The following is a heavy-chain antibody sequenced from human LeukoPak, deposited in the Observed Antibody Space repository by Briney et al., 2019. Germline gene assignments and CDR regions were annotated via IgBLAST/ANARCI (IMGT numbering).Heavy chain of an antibody. V-gene: IGHV3-23*01. CDR1: GFTFSSYA. J-gene: IGHJ4*02. D-gene: IGHD6-19*01. CDR3: AKGGGWLYYFDY. CDR2: IEVGGAMT. Sequence: GGSLRLSCAASGFTFSSYAMTWVRRAPGKGLEWVSTIEVGGAMTHYADSVKGRFTISRDTSKSTLFLQMTNLRVEDTAVYYCAKGGGWLYYFDYWGQGALVTVSS.